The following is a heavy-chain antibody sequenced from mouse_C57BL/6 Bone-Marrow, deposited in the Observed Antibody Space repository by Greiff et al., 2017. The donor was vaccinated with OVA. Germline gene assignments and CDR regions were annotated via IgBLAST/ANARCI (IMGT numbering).Heavy chain of an antibody. J-gene: IGHJ1*03. CDR1: GYSITSGYY. CDR2: ISYDGSN. CDR3: ARETITTVLYWYFDV. V-gene: IGHV3-6*01. D-gene: IGHD1-1*01. Sequence: EVKLQESGPGLVKPSQSLSLTCSVTGYSITSGYYWNWIRQFPGNKLEWMGYISYDGSNNYNPSLKNRISITRDTSKNQFFLKLNSVTTEDTATYYCARETITTVLYWYFDVWGTGTTVTVSS.